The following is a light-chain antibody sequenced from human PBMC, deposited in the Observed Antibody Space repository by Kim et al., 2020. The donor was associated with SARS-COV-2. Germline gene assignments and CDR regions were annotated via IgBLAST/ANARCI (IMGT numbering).Light chain of an antibody. J-gene: IGKJ2*01. Sequence: EIVLTQSPGTLSLSPWERATLSCRASQTVGGNYLAWYQQKPGQAPRLLIFGASSRAAGVPDRFRGSGSGTDFTLTITRLEPEDFAMYYCQQYGSSPPMYTFGQGTKLEI. CDR2: GAS. V-gene: IGKV3-20*01. CDR3: QQYGSSPPMYT. CDR1: QTVGGNY.